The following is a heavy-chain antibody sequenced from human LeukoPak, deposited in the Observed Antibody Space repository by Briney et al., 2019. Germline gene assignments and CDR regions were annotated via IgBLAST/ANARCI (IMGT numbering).Heavy chain of an antibody. V-gene: IGHV3-30*03. CDR2: ISYDGSNK. J-gene: IGHJ1*01. D-gene: IGHD3-3*01. Sequence: PGRSLRLSCAASGFTFSSYGMHWVRQAPGKGLEWVAVISYDGSNKYYADSVKGRFTISRDNSKNTLYLQMNSLRAEDTAVYYCASGYDFWSGYYPSAEYFQHWGQGTLVTVSS. CDR1: GFTFSSYG. CDR3: ASGYDFWSGYYPSAEYFQH.